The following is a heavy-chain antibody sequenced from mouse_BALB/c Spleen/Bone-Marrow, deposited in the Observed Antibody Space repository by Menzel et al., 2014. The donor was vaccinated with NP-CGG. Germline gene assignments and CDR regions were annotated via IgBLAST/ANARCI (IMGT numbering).Heavy chain of an antibody. J-gene: IGHJ3*01. V-gene: IGHV5-2*01. D-gene: IGHD1-1*01. CDR1: EYEFXSHD. CDR3: ARQGDYGSSWFAY. CDR2: INSDGGST. Sequence: EVKVVESGGGLVQPGESLKLSCESNEYEFXSHDMSWVRKTPEKRLELVAAINSDGGSTFYPDTMERRFIISRDNTKKTLYLQMSSLRSEDTALYYCARQGDYGSSWFAYWGQGTLVTVSA.